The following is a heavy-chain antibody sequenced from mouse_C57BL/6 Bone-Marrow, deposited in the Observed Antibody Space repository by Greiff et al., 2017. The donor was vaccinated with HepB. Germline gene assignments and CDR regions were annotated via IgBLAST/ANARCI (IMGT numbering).Heavy chain of an antibody. CDR2: INPSSGYT. D-gene: IGHD2-5*01. CDR1: GYTFTSYT. CDR3: IYSKGAMDY. J-gene: IGHJ4*01. V-gene: IGHV1-4*01. Sequence: QVHVKQSGAELARPGASVKMSCKASGYTFTSYTMHWVKQRPGQGLEWIGYINPSSGYTKYNQKFKDKATLTADKSSSTAYMQLSSLTSEDSAVYYCIYSKGAMDYWGQGTSVTVSS.